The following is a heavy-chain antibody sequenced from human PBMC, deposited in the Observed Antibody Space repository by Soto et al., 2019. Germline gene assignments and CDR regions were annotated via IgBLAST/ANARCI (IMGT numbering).Heavy chain of an antibody. CDR3: AKGFGYRSSWYGY. CDR2: ISGSGGST. J-gene: IGHJ4*02. Sequence: WGSLRLSCAASGFTFSSYAMSWVRQAPGKGLEWVSAISGSGGSTYYADSVKGRFTISRDNSKNTLYLQMNSLRAEDTAVYYCAKGFGYRSSWYGYWGQGTLVTVSS. V-gene: IGHV3-23*01. D-gene: IGHD6-13*01. CDR1: GFTFSSYA.